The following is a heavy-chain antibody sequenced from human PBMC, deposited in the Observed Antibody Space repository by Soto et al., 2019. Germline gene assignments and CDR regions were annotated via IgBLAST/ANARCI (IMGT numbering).Heavy chain of an antibody. CDR1: GYTFTSYA. J-gene: IGHJ6*03. CDR2: INAGNGNT. CDR3: ASGIRFLQWSPYMDV. V-gene: IGHV1-3*01. Sequence: ASVKVSCKASGYTFTSYAMHWVRQAPGQRLEWMGWINAGNGNTKYSQKFQGRVTITRDTSASTAYMELSSLRSEDTAVYYCASGIRFLQWSPYMDVWAKGTTVTVSS. D-gene: IGHD3-3*01.